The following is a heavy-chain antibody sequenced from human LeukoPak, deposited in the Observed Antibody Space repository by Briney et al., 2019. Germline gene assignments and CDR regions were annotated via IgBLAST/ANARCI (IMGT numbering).Heavy chain of an antibody. D-gene: IGHD3-22*01. Sequence: SETVSLTCTVSGGSTSSSSYYWGWIRQPPGKGLEWIGSLYYSGNIFYNPSPTSRVTISVDTSKNRFSLKLSSVTAADTAVYYCARGYDSSGSPFDYWGQGTL. J-gene: IGHJ4*02. CDR2: LYYSGNI. V-gene: IGHV4-39*01. CDR1: GGSTSSSSYY. CDR3: ARGYDSSGSPFDY.